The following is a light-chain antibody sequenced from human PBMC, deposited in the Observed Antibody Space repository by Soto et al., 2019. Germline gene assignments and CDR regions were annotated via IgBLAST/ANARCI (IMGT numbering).Light chain of an antibody. Sequence: DLQMTQSPSSLSASLGDRVTIXXRASQSISSYLHWYQQKPGKAPKLXIYAASSLQSGVPSRFSGSGAGTDFTLTISSLQPEDFATYYCQQSYSTPWTFGQGTKVDIK. J-gene: IGKJ1*01. CDR3: QQSYSTPWT. V-gene: IGKV1-39*01. CDR1: QSISSY. CDR2: AAS.